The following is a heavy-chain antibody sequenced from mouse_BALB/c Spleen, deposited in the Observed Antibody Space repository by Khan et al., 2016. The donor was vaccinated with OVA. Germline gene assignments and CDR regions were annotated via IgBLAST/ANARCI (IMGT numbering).Heavy chain of an antibody. CDR3: AREWAAWFPY. CDR2: IYPGSDNT. V-gene: IGHV1-77*01. J-gene: IGHJ3*01. Sequence: QVQLQQSGAQLARPGASVRLSCKASGYTFTDYYINWMRQRTGEGLEWIGEIYPGSDNTYYNEKFKDRATLTADKSSSTAYMHLSSLTSEDSAVYFCAREWAAWFPYGGQGTLVTVSA. CDR1: GYTFTDYY.